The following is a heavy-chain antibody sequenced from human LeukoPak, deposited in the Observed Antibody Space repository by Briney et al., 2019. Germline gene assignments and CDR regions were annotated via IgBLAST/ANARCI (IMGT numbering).Heavy chain of an antibody. D-gene: IGHD6-13*01. V-gene: IGHV4-30-2*01. CDR3: ARAHSIASYYYGVDV. CDR2: IYHSGST. CDR1: GGSISSGGYY. Sequence: SETLSLTCTVSGGSISSGGYYWSWIRQPPGKGLEWIGYIYHSGSTYYNPALKSRVTISLDTSQNQFSLTLNSVTAADTAVYYCARAHSIASYYYGVDVWGQGTTVTVSS. J-gene: IGHJ6*02.